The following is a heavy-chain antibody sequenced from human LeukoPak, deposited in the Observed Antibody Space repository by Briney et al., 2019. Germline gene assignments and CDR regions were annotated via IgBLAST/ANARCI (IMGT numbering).Heavy chain of an antibody. Sequence: GGSLRLSCAASGFTFSSSAMSWVRQAPGKGLEWVSAISNNGGYTYYADSVQGRFTISRDNSKSTLCLQMNSLRAEDTAVYYCAKVLHYDFWSGYYPIDYWGQGTLVAVSS. CDR1: GFTFSSSA. J-gene: IGHJ4*02. CDR3: AKVLHYDFWSGYYPIDY. V-gene: IGHV3-23*01. D-gene: IGHD3-3*01. CDR2: ISNNGGYT.